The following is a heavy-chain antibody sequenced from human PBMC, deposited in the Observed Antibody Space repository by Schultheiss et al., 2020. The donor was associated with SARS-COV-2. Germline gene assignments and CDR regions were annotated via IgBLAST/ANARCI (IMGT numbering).Heavy chain of an antibody. CDR2: IKSKTDGGTT. V-gene: IGHV3-15*01. CDR3: TTVITGTTYYYYGMDV. CDR1: GFTFIIYW. J-gene: IGHJ6*02. Sequence: GGSLRLSCAASGFTFIIYWMSCVRQAPGKGLEWVGRIKSKTDGGTTDYAAPVKGRFTISRDDSKNTLYLQMNSLKTEDTAVYYCTTVITGTTYYYYGMDVWGQGTTVTVSS. D-gene: IGHD1-20*01.